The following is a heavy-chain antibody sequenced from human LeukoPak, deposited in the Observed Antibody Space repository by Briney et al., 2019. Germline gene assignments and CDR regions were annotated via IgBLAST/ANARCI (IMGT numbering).Heavy chain of an antibody. Sequence: PGETLRLSCAASGFTFSSHGMNRVRQAPGKGLEWVAVISYDGSNKYYADSVKGRFTISRDNSKNTLYLQMNSLRAEDTAVYYCAKDIYTMVRGVLDVWGKGTTVTVSS. CDR3: AKDIYTMVRGVLDV. CDR1: GFTFSSHG. V-gene: IGHV3-30*18. CDR2: ISYDGSNK. D-gene: IGHD3-10*01. J-gene: IGHJ6*04.